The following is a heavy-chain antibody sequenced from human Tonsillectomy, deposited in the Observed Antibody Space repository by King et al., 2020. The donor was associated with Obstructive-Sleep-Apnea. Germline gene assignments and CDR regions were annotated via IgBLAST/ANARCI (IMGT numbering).Heavy chain of an antibody. J-gene: IGHJ4*02. D-gene: IGHD6-13*01. Sequence: VQLVESGGGLVQPGGSLRLSCAASGFTFSSYSMNWVRQAPGKGLEWVSYISSSSITIYYADSVKGRFTISRDNAKNSLYLQMNSLRAEDTAVYYCARTMAAAGTCDYWGQGTLVTVSS. CDR3: ARTMAAAGTCDY. CDR2: ISSSSITI. CDR1: GFTFSSYS. V-gene: IGHV3-48*01.